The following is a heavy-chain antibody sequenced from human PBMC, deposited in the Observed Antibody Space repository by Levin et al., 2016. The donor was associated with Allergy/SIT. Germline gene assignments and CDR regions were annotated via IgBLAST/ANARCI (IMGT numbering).Heavy chain of an antibody. J-gene: IGHJ4*02. Sequence: SETLSLTCTVSGGPISNFFWTWIRQPPGKGLEWIGEIYHSGSTNYNPSLRSRVTISVDKSNNQFSLILSSVTAADTAVYYCARRGYDENRDFSFSYWGQGSLVTVSS. CDR1: GGPISNFF. D-gene: IGHD3-22*01. CDR3: ARRGYDENRDFSFSY. V-gene: IGHV4-59*12. CDR2: IYHSGST.